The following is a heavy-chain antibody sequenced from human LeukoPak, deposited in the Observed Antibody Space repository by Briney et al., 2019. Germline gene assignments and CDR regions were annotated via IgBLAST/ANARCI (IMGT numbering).Heavy chain of an antibody. CDR3: AKSTAPCSRGSCYSALES. D-gene: IGHD2-15*01. J-gene: IGHJ4*02. Sequence: PGGSLRLSCTTSGFTFTLYWMAWIRQSPGKGLEWVTNINQDESQQYYLESVEGRFTVSRDNARNSVYLHMNNLRVEDTAIYYCAKSTAPCSRGSCYSALESWGQGTLVTVSS. CDR2: INQDESQQ. CDR1: GFTFTLYW. V-gene: IGHV3-7*03.